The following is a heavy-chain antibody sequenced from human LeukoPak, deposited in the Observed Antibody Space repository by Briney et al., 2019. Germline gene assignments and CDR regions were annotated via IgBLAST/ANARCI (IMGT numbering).Heavy chain of an antibody. Sequence: ASVKVSCKASGYTFIDYYIHWVRQAPGQGLEWMGWINPNIGVTTYAQRFQGRVTMTRDTSNSTAYMDISRLRSDDTAGYFCARGPLRLGDLSTLWGQGTLVTVSS. J-gene: IGHJ4*02. CDR1: GYTFIDYY. CDR2: INPNIGVT. D-gene: IGHD3-16*02. V-gene: IGHV1-2*02. CDR3: ARGPLRLGDLSTL.